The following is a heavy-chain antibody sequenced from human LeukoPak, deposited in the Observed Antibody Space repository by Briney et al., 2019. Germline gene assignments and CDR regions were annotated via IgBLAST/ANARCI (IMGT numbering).Heavy chain of an antibody. CDR3: ARGKGTTGNDY. V-gene: IGHV4-34*01. CDR2: INHSGST. Sequence: SETLSLTCAVYGGSFSGYYWSWIRQPPGKGLEWIGEINHSGSTNYNPPLKSRVTISVDTSKNQFSLKLSSVTAADTAVYYCARGKGTTGNDYWGQGTLVTVSS. J-gene: IGHJ4*02. D-gene: IGHD1-1*01. CDR1: GGSFSGYY.